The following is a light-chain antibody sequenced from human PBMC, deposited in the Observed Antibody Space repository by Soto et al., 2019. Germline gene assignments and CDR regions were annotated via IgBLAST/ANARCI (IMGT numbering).Light chain of an antibody. J-gene: IGLJ7*01. CDR3: GTWDSSLSAAV. CDR2: DNN. Sequence: QSVLTQPPSVSAAPGQTVTISCSGSSSNIGNNYVSWYQQLPGTAPKLLIYDNNKRPSGIPDRFSGSTSGTSATLGITGLQTGDEADYYCGTWDSSLSAAVFGGGTQLTVL. CDR1: SSNIGNNY. V-gene: IGLV1-51*01.